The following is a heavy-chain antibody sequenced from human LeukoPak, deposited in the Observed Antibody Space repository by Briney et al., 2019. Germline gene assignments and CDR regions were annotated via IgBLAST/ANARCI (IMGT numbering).Heavy chain of an antibody. Sequence: GGSLRLSCAAYAFTFSSHAMSWVRQAPGKGLEWVSAISGSGGSTYYADSVKGRFTISRDNSKNTLYLQMNSLRAEDTAVYYCAKDPVSAVAGTDPHWGQGTLVTVSS. CDR1: AFTFSSHA. J-gene: IGHJ4*02. V-gene: IGHV3-23*01. CDR3: AKDPVSAVAGTDPH. CDR2: ISGSGGST. D-gene: IGHD6-19*01.